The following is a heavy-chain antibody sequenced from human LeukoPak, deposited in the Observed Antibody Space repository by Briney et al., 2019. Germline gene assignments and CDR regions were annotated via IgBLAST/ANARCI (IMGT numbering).Heavy chain of an antibody. V-gene: IGHV3-23*01. J-gene: IGHJ4*02. CDR1: GFTFSSYA. D-gene: IGHD3-10*01. Sequence: GGSLRLSCAASGFTFSSYAMSWVRQAPGKGLEWVSAISGSGGSTYYADSVKGRLTISRDNSKNTLYLQMNSLRAEDTAVYYCAKDRSPTMVRGVVDYWGQGTLVTVSS. CDR2: ISGSGGST. CDR3: AKDRSPTMVRGVVDY.